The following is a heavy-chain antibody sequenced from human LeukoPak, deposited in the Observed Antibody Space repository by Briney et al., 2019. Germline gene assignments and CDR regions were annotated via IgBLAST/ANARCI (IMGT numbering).Heavy chain of an antibody. CDR2: INSDGSTT. CDR1: GFTFSSYW. J-gene: IGHJ4*02. V-gene: IGHV3-74*01. Sequence: GGSLRLSCAASGFTFSSYWMYWVRQAPGKGLVWVSRINSDGSTTTYADSVKGRFTISRDNAKNTLYLQMNSLRAEDTAVYFCASRGATSGLGYWGQGTLVTVSS. CDR3: ASRGATSGLGY.